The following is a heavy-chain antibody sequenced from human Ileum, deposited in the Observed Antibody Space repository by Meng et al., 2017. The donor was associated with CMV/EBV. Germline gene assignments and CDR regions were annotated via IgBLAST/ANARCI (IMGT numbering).Heavy chain of an antibody. J-gene: IGHJ4*02. V-gene: IGHV3-23*01. D-gene: IGHD1-26*01. CDR1: GFTFNSYG. CDR2: INWNGIAT. Sequence: GGSLRLSCAASGFTFNSYGMAWVRQAPGRGLEWVSSINWNGIATYDADSVRGRFTISRNNSKNTLYLQMNDQRADDTAVYYCAKVLMVGATTPYDYWGQGTMVTVSS. CDR3: AKVLMVGATTPYDY.